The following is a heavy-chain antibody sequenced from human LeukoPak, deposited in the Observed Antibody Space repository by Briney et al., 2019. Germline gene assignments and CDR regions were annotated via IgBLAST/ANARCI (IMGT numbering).Heavy chain of an antibody. D-gene: IGHD6-19*01. CDR3: ARAPGEQWLSYYYYGMDV. V-gene: IGHV3-66*01. CDR1: GFTVSSNY. CDR2: IYSGGST. J-gene: IGHJ6*02. Sequence: GGSLRLSCAPSGFTVSSNYMSWVRQAPGKGLEWVSVIYSGGSTYYADSVKGRFTISRDNSKNTLYLQMNSLRAEDTAVYYCARAPGEQWLSYYYYGMDVWGQGTTVTVSS.